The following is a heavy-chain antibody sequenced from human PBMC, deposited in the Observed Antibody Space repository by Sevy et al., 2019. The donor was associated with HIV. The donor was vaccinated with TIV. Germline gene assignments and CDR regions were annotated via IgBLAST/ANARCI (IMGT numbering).Heavy chain of an antibody. Sequence: GGSLRLSCAASGFTFSSFEMNWVRQAPGKGLEWVSYISSSGNTISYSDSVKGRFTISRDNSKNSLHLKMNSLRVEDTAIYYCTRDLPPAATTVAHFDYWGQGTLVTVSS. V-gene: IGHV3-48*03. CDR1: GFTFSSFE. J-gene: IGHJ4*02. D-gene: IGHD4-17*01. CDR3: TRDLPPAATTVAHFDY. CDR2: ISSSGNTI.